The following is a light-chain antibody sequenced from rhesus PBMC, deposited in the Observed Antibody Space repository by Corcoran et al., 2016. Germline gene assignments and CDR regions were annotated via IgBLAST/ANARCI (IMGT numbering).Light chain of an antibody. CDR2: KTS. V-gene: IGKV1-22*01. J-gene: IGKJ3*01. Sequence: DIQMTQSPSSLSASVGDTVTITCRASQSISSWLDWYQQRPGKPPKFLIYKTSNLQTGVPSRFSGSGAGTNCTLTISSLQPEDVATYYCLQYTATPFTFGPGTKLDVK. CDR1: QSISSW. CDR3: LQYTATPFT.